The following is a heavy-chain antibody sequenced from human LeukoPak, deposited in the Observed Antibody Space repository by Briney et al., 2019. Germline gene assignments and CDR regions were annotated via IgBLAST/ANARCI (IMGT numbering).Heavy chain of an antibody. V-gene: IGHV4-4*07. CDR3: ARVSSVWIKDYYYYMDV. CDR2: IYANGNT. Sequence: SETLSLTCSVSGGSITTYYWSWIRQPAGQGLEYIGRIYANGNTNYNPSLKSRVTMSIDTSKNQFSLKLSSVTAADTAVYYCARVSSVWIKDYYYYMDVWGKGTTVTVSS. CDR1: GGSITTYY. D-gene: IGHD5-12*01. J-gene: IGHJ6*03.